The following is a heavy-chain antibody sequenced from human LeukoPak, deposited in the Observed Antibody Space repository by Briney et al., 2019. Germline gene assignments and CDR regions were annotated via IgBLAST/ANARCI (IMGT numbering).Heavy chain of an antibody. D-gene: IGHD2-8*01. J-gene: IGHJ4*02. Sequence: PAETQSLTCTVSRGSVSSSTYYWSWVRQPPGKGLEWIASIYYTGSTYYNPSLKSRVTISLDMSKNEFFLTMTSVTAADTAVYFCTAEKNGSPHYWGQGTQVTVSS. V-gene: IGHV4-39*07. CDR3: TAEKNGSPHY. CDR2: IYYTGST. CDR1: RGSVSSSTYY.